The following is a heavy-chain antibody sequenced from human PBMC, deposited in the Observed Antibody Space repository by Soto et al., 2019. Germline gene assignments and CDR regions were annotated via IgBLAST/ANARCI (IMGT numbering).Heavy chain of an antibody. CDR3: TGAYYDINGYSLDP. CDR2: IYYGGSI. D-gene: IGHD3-22*01. V-gene: IGHV4-59*01. Sequence: SETLSLTCSVSGGSISSGNWTWIRQPPGKGLEWIGYIYYGGSINYNPSLKSRVIISVDTAKNQFSLRLSPVTAADTAVYYCTGAYYDINGYSLDPWGQGTSVTVSS. J-gene: IGHJ5*02. CDR1: GGSISSGN.